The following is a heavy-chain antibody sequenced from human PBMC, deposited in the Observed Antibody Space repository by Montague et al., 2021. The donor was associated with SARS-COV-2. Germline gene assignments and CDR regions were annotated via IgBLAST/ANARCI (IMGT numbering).Heavy chain of an antibody. V-gene: IGHV3-30*04. CDR3: ARAQQLVLSWAGKGFDY. CDR2: ISYDGSNK. CDR1: GFTFSSYA. Sequence: SLRLSCAASGFTFSSYAMHWVRQAPGKGLEWVAVISYDGSNKYYXDSXKGLFTISRDNSKNTLYLQMNSLRAEDTAVYYCARAQQLVLSWAGKGFDYWGQGTLVTVSS. D-gene: IGHD6-13*01. J-gene: IGHJ4*02.